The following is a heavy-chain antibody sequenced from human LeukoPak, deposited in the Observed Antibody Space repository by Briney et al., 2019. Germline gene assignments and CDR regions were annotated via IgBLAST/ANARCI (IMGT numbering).Heavy chain of an antibody. Sequence: GGSLRLSCAVSGFDFSTYWMTWVRQAPGKGLEWVDNIKRDGSVTNYVDSVKGRFTISRDNAKNSLFLQMSSLSAEDTAVYYCARELKDYYDILTGYHDAFDIWGQGTMVTVSS. CDR2: IKRDGSVT. CDR3: ARELKDYYDILTGYHDAFDI. CDR1: GFDFSTYW. J-gene: IGHJ3*02. D-gene: IGHD3-9*01. V-gene: IGHV3-7*01.